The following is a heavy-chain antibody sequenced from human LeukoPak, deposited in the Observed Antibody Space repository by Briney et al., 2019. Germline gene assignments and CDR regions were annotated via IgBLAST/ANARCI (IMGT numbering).Heavy chain of an antibody. CDR1: GYTFTSYY. V-gene: IGHV1-46*01. CDR3: ARDVEMATNKGRAFDI. CDR2: INPSGGST. Sequence: EASVKVSCKASGYTFTSYYMHWVRQAPGQGLEWMGIINPSGGSTSYAQKFQGRVTMTRDTSTSTVYMELSSLRSEDTAVYSCARDVEMATNKGRAFDIWGQGTMVTVSS. D-gene: IGHD5-24*01. J-gene: IGHJ3*02.